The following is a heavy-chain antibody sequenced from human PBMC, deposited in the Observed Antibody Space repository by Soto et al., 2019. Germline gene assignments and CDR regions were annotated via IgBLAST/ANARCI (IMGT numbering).Heavy chain of an antibody. D-gene: IGHD3-16*02. CDR3: ARVEDYIWGSYLKVRLGAFDI. Sequence: ASVKVSCKVSGYTLTELSMHWVRQAPGKGLEWMGGFDPEDGETIHAQKFQGRVTMTEDTSTDTAYMELSSLRSEDTAVYYCARVEDYIWGSYLKVRLGAFDIWGQGTMVTVSS. CDR1: GYTLTELS. CDR2: FDPEDGET. J-gene: IGHJ3*02. V-gene: IGHV1-24*01.